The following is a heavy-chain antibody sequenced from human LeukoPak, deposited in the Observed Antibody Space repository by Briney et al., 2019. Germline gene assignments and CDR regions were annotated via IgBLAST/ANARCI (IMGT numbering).Heavy chain of an antibody. V-gene: IGHV3-23*01. CDR2: ISGSGGST. J-gene: IGHJ6*02. Sequence: GGSLRLSCAASGFTFSSYAMSWVRQAPGKGLEWVSAISGSGGSTYYADSVKGRFTISRDNSKNTLYLQMNGLRAEDTAVYYCANYGCSSTSCSDYYYYYGMDVWGQGTTVTVSS. CDR1: GFTFSSYA. D-gene: IGHD2-2*01. CDR3: ANYGCSSTSCSDYYYYYGMDV.